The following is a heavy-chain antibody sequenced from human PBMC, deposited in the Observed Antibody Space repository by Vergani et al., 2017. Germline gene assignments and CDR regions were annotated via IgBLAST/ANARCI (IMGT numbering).Heavy chain of an antibody. CDR1: GFTFNQYG. CDR2: TWYDGNNK. D-gene: IGHD1-14*01. J-gene: IGHJ5*02. V-gene: IGHV3-33*01. CDR3: ARDLRLLYNRLDP. Sequence: QVQLVESGGGVVQPGRSLRLSCAASGFTFNQYGMHWVRQAPGKGLEWVAVTWYDGNNKQYADSVKGRLTISRDNSKSTMYLQMNSLRDEDTGVYYCARDLRLLYNRLDPWGQGTLVTVSS.